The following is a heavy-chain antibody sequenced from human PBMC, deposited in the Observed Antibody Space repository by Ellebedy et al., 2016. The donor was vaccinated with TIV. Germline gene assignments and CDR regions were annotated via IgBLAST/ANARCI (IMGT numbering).Heavy chain of an antibody. D-gene: IGHD1-26*01. J-gene: IGHJ4*02. CDR3: ARRGGATAILYY. CDR2: ISSSRSTI. CDR1: GFTFSSYS. Sequence: GESLKISCAASGFTFSSYSMNWVRQAPGKGLEWVSYISSSRSTIYYADSVKGRFTISRDNAKNSLYLQMNSLRDEDTAVYYCARRGGATAILYYWGQGTLVTVSS. V-gene: IGHV3-48*02.